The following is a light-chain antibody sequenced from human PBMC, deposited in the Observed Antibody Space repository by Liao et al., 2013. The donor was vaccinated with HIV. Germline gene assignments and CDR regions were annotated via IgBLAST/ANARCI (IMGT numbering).Light chain of an antibody. J-gene: IGLJ1*01. CDR2: QDS. CDR1: ALPNQY. Sequence: SYELTQPPSVSVSPGQTARITCSGDALPNQYAYWYQQKPGQAPVLVIYQDSKRPSGIPERFSGSNSGNTATLTISGTQAMDEADYYCQAWDSSTAVFGTGTKVTVL. CDR3: QAWDSSTAV. V-gene: IGLV3-1*01.